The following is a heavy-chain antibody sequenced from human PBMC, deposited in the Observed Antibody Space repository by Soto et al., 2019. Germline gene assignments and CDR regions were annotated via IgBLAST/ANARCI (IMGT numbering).Heavy chain of an antibody. V-gene: IGHV4-59*01. D-gene: IGHD3-10*01. J-gene: IGHJ6*02. CDR3: ARAGVLWFGELSKAYYYGMDV. Sequence: SETLSLTCTVSGGSISSYYWSWIRQPPGKGLEWIGYIYYSGSTNYNPSLKSRVTISVDTSKNQFSLKLSSVTAADTAVYYCARAGVLWFGELSKAYYYGMDVWGQGTTVTVSS. CDR2: IYYSGST. CDR1: GGSISSYY.